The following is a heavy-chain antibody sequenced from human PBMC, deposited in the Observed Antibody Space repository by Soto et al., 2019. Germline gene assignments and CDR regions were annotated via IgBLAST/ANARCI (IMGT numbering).Heavy chain of an antibody. V-gene: IGHV5-51*01. J-gene: IGHJ4*02. D-gene: IGHD1-26*01. CDR2: IYPGGSDT. CDR1: GYSFTNHW. CDR3: VRNSGSYWHYFDL. Sequence: GESLKISCKGSGYSFTNHWIGWVRQMPGNGLEWMGVIYPGGSDTKYSPSFQGQVSISADKSISTAYLQWSSLRASDTAIYYCVRNSGSYWHYFDLWGQGTLVTVSS.